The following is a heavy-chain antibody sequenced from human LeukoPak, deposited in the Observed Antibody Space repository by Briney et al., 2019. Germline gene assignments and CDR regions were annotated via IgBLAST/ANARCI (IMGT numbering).Heavy chain of an antibody. Sequence: ASAKVSCKSSRYTFTGYYMHWVRQAPGQGLEWMGRINPNSGGTNYAQKFQGRVTINRDTSISTAYMELSRLRSDDTAVYYCARAWRISGSYSGFAYWGQGTLVTVSS. CDR2: INPNSGGT. CDR1: RYTFTGYY. D-gene: IGHD1-26*01. J-gene: IGHJ4*02. CDR3: ARAWRISGSYSGFAY. V-gene: IGHV1-2*06.